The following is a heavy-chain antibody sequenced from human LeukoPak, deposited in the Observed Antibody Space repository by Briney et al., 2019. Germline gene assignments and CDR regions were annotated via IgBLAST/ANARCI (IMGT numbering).Heavy chain of an antibody. V-gene: IGHV3-66*01. J-gene: IGHJ4*02. D-gene: IGHD2-15*01. Sequence: GGCLRLSCAASGFTVSSNYMSWVRQAPGKGLEWVSVIYSGGSTYYADSVKGRFTISRDNSKNTLYLQMNTLRAEDTAVYYCARERCSGGSCFLDYWGQGTLVTVSS. CDR3: ARERCSGGSCFLDY. CDR1: GFTVSSNY. CDR2: IYSGGST.